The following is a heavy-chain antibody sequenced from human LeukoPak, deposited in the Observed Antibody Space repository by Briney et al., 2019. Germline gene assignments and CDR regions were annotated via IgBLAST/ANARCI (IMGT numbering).Heavy chain of an antibody. Sequence: MSGGSLRLSGAASGFTFSSYSMNWVRQAPGKGLEWVSSISSSSSYIYYADSVKGRFTISRDNAKNSLYLQMNSLRAEDTAVYYCARDLSSSWYNWGQGTLVTVSS. CDR1: GFTFSSYS. CDR3: ARDLSSSWYN. J-gene: IGHJ4*02. D-gene: IGHD6-13*01. CDR2: ISSSSSYI. V-gene: IGHV3-21*01.